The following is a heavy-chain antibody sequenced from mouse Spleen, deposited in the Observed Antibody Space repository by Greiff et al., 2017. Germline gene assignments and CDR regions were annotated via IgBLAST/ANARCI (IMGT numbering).Heavy chain of an antibody. CDR3: ARDPLTGAY. CDR1: GYTFTSYW. V-gene: IGHV1-61*01. J-gene: IGHJ3*01. Sequence: QVQLQQPGAELVRPGSSVKLSCKASGYTFTSYWMDWVKQRPGQGLEWIGNIYPSDSETHYNQKFKDKATLTVDKSSSTAYMQLSSLTSEDSAVYYCARDPLTGAYWGQGTLVTVSA. D-gene: IGHD4-1*01. CDR2: IYPSDSET.